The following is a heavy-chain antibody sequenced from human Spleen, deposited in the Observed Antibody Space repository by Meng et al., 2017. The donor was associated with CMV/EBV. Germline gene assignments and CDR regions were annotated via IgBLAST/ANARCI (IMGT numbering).Heavy chain of an antibody. D-gene: IGHD3-3*01. CDR2: IYSGGST. V-gene: IGHV3-66*02. CDR1: VFPVSRNY. CDR3: ASPFLLAPY. J-gene: IGHJ4*02. Sequence: LILSCAASVFPVSRNYMSWVRQAPGKGLEWVSVIYSGGSTYYADSVKGRFTISRDNSKNTLYLQMNSLRAEDTAVYYCASPFLLAPYWGQGTLVTVSS.